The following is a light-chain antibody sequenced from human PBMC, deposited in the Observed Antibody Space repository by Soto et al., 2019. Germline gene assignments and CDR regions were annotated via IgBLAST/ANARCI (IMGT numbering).Light chain of an antibody. CDR1: QSISSW. J-gene: IGKJ1*01. CDR3: QQYHNYWT. CDR2: KAS. Sequence: IQMTQSPSSLSASVGDRVTITCRASQSISSWLAWYQQKPGKAPKLLIYKASSLESGVPSRSSGSGSGTEFTLTISSLQPDDFATYYCQQYHNYWTFGQGTKVDIK. V-gene: IGKV1-5*03.